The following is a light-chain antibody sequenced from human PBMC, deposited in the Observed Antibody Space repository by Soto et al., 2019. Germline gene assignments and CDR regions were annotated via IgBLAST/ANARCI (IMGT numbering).Light chain of an antibody. Sequence: QSVLTQPASVSGSPGQSITISCTGTSSDVGGYNYVSGYQQHPGKAPKLMIYEVSNRPSGVSNRFSGSKSGNTASLTISGLQADDEADYYCSSYTSSRGLVFGGGTKLTVL. CDR1: SSDVGGYNY. CDR3: SSYTSSRGLV. J-gene: IGLJ2*01. CDR2: EVS. V-gene: IGLV2-14*01.